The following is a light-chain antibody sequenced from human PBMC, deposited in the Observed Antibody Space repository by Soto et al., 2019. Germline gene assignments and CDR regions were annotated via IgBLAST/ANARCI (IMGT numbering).Light chain of an antibody. V-gene: IGKV3-20*01. CDR1: QSVNIH. CDR2: GAS. Sequence: EIVMTQSPSTLSVSPGEGATLSFRASQSVNIHLAWYQQKPGQAPRLLIHGASSRVTGIPDRFSGSGSGTDFTLTITRLEPEDFAVYYCQQYQSLTFGGGTKVDIK. J-gene: IGKJ4*01. CDR3: QQYQSLT.